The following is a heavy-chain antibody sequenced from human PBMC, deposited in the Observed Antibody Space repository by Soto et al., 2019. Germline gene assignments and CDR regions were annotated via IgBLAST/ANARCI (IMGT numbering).Heavy chain of an antibody. J-gene: IGHJ4*02. CDR2: XNAGXGXX. CDR3: ARDRLGRSSSSFVY. V-gene: IGHV1-3*01. Sequence: AASVKVSCKASAYTFTSYAMHLVRQAPGQRXEWXXXXNAGXGXXXXXXKFEGRVTITRDTSASTAYMELSSLRYEDTAVYYCARDRLGRSSSSFVYWGQGTMVTVS. CDR1: AYTFTSYA. D-gene: IGHD6-6*01.